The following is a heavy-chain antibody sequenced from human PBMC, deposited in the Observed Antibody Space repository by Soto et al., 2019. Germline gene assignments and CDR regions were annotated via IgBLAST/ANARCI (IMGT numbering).Heavy chain of an antibody. CDR2: IKSKTDGGTT. CDR3: TTLSITIFGVVLMDV. J-gene: IGHJ6*02. Sequence: PGGSLRLPCAASGFNFSNAWMNWVRQAPGKGLEWVGRIKSKTDGGTTDYAAPVKGRFTISRDDSKNTLYLQMNSLKTEDTAVYYCTTLSITIFGVVLMDVWGQGTTVTASS. CDR1: GFNFSNAW. D-gene: IGHD3-3*01. V-gene: IGHV3-15*07.